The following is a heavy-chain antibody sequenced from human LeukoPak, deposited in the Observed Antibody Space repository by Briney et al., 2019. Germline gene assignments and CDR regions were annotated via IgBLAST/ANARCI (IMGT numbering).Heavy chain of an antibody. CDR1: GGSISSSSYY. D-gene: IGHD3-16*01. CDR3: ARRSWDYGAYFDY. CDR2: IYYSGST. J-gene: IGHJ4*02. Sequence: PSETLSLTCTVSGGSISSSSYYWGWIRQPPGKGLEWIGSIYYSGSTYYNPSLKSRVTISVETSKSHFSLKLTSVTAADTAVYFCARRSWDYGAYFDYWGQGILVTVSS. V-gene: IGHV4-39*07.